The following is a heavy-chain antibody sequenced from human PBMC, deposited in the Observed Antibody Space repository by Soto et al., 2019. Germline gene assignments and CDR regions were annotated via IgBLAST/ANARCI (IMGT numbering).Heavy chain of an antibody. CDR1: GFTFTRYS. V-gene: IGHV3-21*01. J-gene: IGHJ4*02. CDR3: ARESEDLTSNFDY. CDR2: ISGTTNYI. Sequence: GGSLRLSCAASGFTFTRYSMNWVRQAPGKGLEWVPSISGTTNYIYYADSMKGRFTVSRDNAKNSVYLEMNSLSAEDTALYYCARESEDLTSNFDYWGQGTLVTVSS.